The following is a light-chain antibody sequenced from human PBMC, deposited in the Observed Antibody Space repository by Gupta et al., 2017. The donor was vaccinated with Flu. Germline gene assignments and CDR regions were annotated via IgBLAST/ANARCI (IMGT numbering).Light chain of an antibody. CDR2: DAS. Sequence: EIVLTQSPATLSLSPGERATLSCRASQSVSNYLAWYQQKPGQAPRLIIYDASNRATDNTDRFSGSGAEKDFTLTSSSREHEDFAVYYWQHRSSLPTFGQGTKVEVK. V-gene: IGKV3-11*01. CDR3: QHRSSLPT. CDR1: QSVSNY. J-gene: IGKJ1*01.